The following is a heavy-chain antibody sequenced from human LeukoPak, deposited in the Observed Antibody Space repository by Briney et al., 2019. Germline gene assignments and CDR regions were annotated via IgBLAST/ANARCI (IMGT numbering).Heavy chain of an antibody. D-gene: IGHD3-9*01. CDR1: GGSFSGYY. CDR3: ARAALRYFDWLLAYNWFDP. Sequence: SETLSLTCAVYGGSFSGYYWSWIRQPPGKGLEWIGEINHSGSTNYNPSLKSRVTISVDTSKNQFSLKLSSVTAADTAVYYRARAALRYFDWLLAYNWFDPWGQGTLVTVSS. CDR2: INHSGST. J-gene: IGHJ5*02. V-gene: IGHV4-34*01.